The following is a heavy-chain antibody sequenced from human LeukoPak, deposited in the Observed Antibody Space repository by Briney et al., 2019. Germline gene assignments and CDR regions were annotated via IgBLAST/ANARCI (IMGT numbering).Heavy chain of an antibody. V-gene: IGHV3-53*01. CDR1: WFTVSSDY. CDR2: IYSGGTT. Sequence: GGSLRLSCAASWFTVSSDYMSWVRQGPGKGLEWVSVIYSGGTTYYADSVKGRFTISRDNSKNTLYLQMNSLRAVDTAMYYCARDREYGGVVDWGQGTLVTVSS. J-gene: IGHJ4*02. D-gene: IGHD2-8*02. CDR3: ARDREYGGVVD.